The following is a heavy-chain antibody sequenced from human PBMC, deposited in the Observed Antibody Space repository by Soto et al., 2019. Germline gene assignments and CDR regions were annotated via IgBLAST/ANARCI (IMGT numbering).Heavy chain of an antibody. Sequence: SETLSLTCTVSGGSISSSSYYWGWIRQPPGKGLEWIGSIYYSGSTNYNPSLKSRVTISVDTSKNQFSLKLSSVTAADTAVYYCARVFNYDYGDYEADAFDVWGQGTMVTVSS. CDR1: GGSISSSSYY. D-gene: IGHD4-17*01. CDR3: ARVFNYDYGDYEADAFDV. J-gene: IGHJ3*01. CDR2: IYYSGST. V-gene: IGHV4-39*07.